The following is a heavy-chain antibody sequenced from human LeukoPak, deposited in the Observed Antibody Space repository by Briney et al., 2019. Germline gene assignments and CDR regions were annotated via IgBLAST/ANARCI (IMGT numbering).Heavy chain of an antibody. CDR3: ATGYDILTGFGY. D-gene: IGHD3-9*01. V-gene: IGHV1-69*01. Sequence: SVKVSCKASGGTFSSYAISWLRQAPGQGPEWMGGIIPIFATANYAQKFQGRVTITADESTSTAYMELSSLRSEDTAVYYCATGYDILTGFGYWGQGTLVTVSS. J-gene: IGHJ4*02. CDR2: IIPIFATA. CDR1: GGTFSSYA.